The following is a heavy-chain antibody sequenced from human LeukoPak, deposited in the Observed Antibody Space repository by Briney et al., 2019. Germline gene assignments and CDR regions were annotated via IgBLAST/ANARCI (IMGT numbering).Heavy chain of an antibody. D-gene: IGHD3-10*01. CDR1: GGSISSYY. J-gene: IGHJ5*02. CDR2: ISYSGST. CDR3: ARTLRGLIYWFDP. V-gene: IGHV4-59*01. Sequence: SETLSLTCTVSGGSISSYYWSWIRQPPGKGLEWIGYISYSGSTNYNPSLKSRVTMSLDTSKNQFSLKLSSVTAADTAVYYCARTLRGLIYWFDPWGQGTLVTVSS.